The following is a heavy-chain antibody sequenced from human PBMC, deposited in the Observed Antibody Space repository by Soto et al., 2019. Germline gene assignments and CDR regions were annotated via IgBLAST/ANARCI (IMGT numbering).Heavy chain of an antibody. J-gene: IGHJ4*02. V-gene: IGHV4-34*01. CDR1: GGSLSGYY. Sequence: LSLTCAVYGGSLSGYYWTWIRQPPGKGLEWIGEINDSGGTDYNPSLKSRVTISLDTSKNQLSLKLSSVTAADTAVYYCARGRKGFSSSCYVDWGQGTLVTVSS. D-gene: IGHD6-13*01. CDR3: ARGRKGFSSSCYVD. CDR2: INDSGGT.